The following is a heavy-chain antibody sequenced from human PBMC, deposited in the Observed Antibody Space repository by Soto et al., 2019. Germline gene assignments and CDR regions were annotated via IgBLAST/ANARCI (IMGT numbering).Heavy chain of an antibody. CDR2: ISSSSSYI. CDR1: GFTFSSYS. CDR3: ASTGRVYYDFWSGYSGFDY. V-gene: IGHV3-21*01. D-gene: IGHD3-3*01. Sequence: GGSLRLSCAASGFTFSSYSMNWVRQAPGKGLEWVSSISSSSSYIYYADSVKGRFTISRDNAKNSLYLQMNSLRAEDTAVYYCASTGRVYYDFWSGYSGFDYWGQGTLVTVSS. J-gene: IGHJ4*02.